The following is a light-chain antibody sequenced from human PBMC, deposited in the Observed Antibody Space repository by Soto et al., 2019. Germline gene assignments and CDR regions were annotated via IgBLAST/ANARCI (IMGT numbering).Light chain of an antibody. CDR3: QHRSHWPLP. CDR1: QSVSSY. J-gene: IGKJ5*01. CDR2: DAS. V-gene: IGKV3-11*01. Sequence: EIVLTQSPANLSLSPGERATLSSRASQSVSSYLAWYRQKPGQAPRLLIYDASNRATGIPARFNGSGSGTDYTLTISSLEPEDFAVYYCQHRSHWPLPLGQGTRRQIK.